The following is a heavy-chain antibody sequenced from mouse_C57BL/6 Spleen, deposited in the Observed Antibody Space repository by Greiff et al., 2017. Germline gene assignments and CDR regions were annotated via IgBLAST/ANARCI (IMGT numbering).Heavy chain of an antibody. CDR2: INPNNGGT. Sequence: EVQLQQSGPELVKPGASVKISCKASGYTFTDYYMNWVKQSHGKSLEWIGDINPNNGGTSYNQKFKGKATLTVDKSSSTAYMELRSLTSEDSAVYYCARRDYYGSSYGCAYWGQGTTLTVSS. CDR3: ARRDYYGSSYGCAY. J-gene: IGHJ2*01. CDR1: GYTFTDYY. D-gene: IGHD1-1*01. V-gene: IGHV1-26*01.